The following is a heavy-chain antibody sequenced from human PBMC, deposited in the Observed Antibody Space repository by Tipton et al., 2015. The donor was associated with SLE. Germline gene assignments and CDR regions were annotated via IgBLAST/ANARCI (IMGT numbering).Heavy chain of an antibody. J-gene: IGHJ4*02. CDR2: IGTAGDT. D-gene: IGHD6-13*01. CDR3: ARGGIAAAGKGLDY. CDR1: GFTFSSYD. Sequence: PLRLSCAASGFTFSSYDMHWVRQATGKGLEWVSAIGTAGDTYYPGSVKGRFTISRENAKNSLYLQMNSLRAGDTAVYYCARGGIAAAGKGLDYWGQGTLVTVSS. V-gene: IGHV3-13*01.